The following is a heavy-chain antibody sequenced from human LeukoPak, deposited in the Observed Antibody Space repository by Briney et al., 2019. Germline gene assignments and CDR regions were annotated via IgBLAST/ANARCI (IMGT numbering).Heavy chain of an antibody. D-gene: IGHD5-12*01. J-gene: IGHJ4*02. Sequence: ASVKVSCKASGYTFTGYYMHWVRQAPGQGLEWMAWINPNSGGTNYAQKFQGRVTMTRDTSISTAYMELSRLRSDDTAVYYCARRSGYDYRCVAYWGQGTLVTVSS. CDR2: INPNSGGT. V-gene: IGHV1-2*02. CDR1: GYTFTGYY. CDR3: ARRSGYDYRCVAY.